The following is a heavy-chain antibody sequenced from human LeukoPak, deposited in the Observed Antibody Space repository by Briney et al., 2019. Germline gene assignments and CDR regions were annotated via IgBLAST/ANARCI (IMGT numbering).Heavy chain of an antibody. J-gene: IGHJ4*02. CDR1: GGSLSSSDYS. V-gene: IGHV4-39*01. CDR2: FYFSGRT. D-gene: IGHD4-11*01. Sequence: SETLSLTCTVSGGSLSSSDYSWDWIRQSLERGLEGVGNFYFSGRTYYSPSLKSRVTISADTSKNQFSLKLSSVTAADTAVYYCARRGRNYAFDLWGQGTPVTVSS. CDR3: ARRGRNYAFDL.